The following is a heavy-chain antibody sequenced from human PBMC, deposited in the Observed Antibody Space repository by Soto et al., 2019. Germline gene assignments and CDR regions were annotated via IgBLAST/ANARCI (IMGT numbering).Heavy chain of an antibody. Sequence: PSQTLSLTCAISGDSVSSNSAAWNWTRQSPSRGLEWLGRTYYRSKWYNDYAVSVKSRITINPDTSKNQFSLQLNSVTPEDTSVYFFARAGYCSFGSCYDFDYWGQGTLVTVSS. D-gene: IGHD2-15*01. V-gene: IGHV6-1*01. CDR1: GDSVSSNSAA. CDR2: TYYRSKWYN. CDR3: ARAGYCSFGSCYDFDY. J-gene: IGHJ4*02.